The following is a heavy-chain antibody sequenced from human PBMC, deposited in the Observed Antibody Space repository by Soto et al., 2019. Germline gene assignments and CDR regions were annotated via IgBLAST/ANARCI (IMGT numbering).Heavy chain of an antibody. CDR2: ISSSSSYI. CDR1: GFTFSSYS. J-gene: IGHJ4*02. D-gene: IGHD3-10*01. V-gene: IGHV3-21*01. CDR3: ARAMRLLWFGEDKPVYFDY. Sequence: EVQLVESGGGLVKPGGSLRLSCAASGFTFSSYSMNWVRQAPGKGLERVSSISSSSSYIYYAASVKGRFTISRDNAKNSLYLQMNSLRDEDTAVYYCARAMRLLWFGEDKPVYFDYWGQGTLVTVSS.